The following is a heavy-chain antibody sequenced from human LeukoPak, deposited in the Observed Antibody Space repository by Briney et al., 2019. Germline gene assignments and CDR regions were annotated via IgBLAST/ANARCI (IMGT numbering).Heavy chain of an antibody. J-gene: IGHJ4*02. V-gene: IGHV3-11*04. D-gene: IGHD4-17*01. CDR3: ARGEPTVTTFDY. CDR1: GFTFSEYY. Sequence: GGSLRLSWAASGFTFSEYYMSWVRQAAGKGLGWVSYISSSGSTIYCADPVKGRFTIPRDNAKHSLYLQMNSLRAEDTAVYYCARGEPTVTTFDYWGQGTLVTVSS. CDR2: ISSSGSTI.